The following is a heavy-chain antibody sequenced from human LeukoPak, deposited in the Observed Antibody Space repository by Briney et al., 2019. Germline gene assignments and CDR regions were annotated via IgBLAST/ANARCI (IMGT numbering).Heavy chain of an antibody. CDR2: IKQEGSGK. D-gene: IGHD4/OR15-4a*01. CDR3: ARDLGLWDDY. Sequence: GGSLRLSRAASVFTLSGYWMSWVRQAPGKGLECAPNIKQEGSGKYYLDSLRGRFTISRDNDQNTLCLQMNSLRAEATAVYYCARDLGLWDDYWSEGSLAT. J-gene: IGHJ4*02. V-gene: IGHV3-7*01. CDR1: VFTLSGYW.